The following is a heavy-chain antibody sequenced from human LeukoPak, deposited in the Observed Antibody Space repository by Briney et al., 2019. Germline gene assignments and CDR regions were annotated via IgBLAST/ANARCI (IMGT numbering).Heavy chain of an antibody. CDR3: ARAPAGLYDSSGYLHNWFDP. CDR1: GGSISSGSYS. D-gene: IGHD3-22*01. Sequence: SETLSLTCAVSGGSISSGSYSWSWIRQPPGKGLEWIEYIYPRGSTYYNPSLKSRVTMSLDRSANQFSLKLSSVTAADTAVYYCARAPAGLYDSSGYLHNWFDPWGQGTLVTVSS. V-gene: IGHV4-30-2*01. J-gene: IGHJ5*02. CDR2: IYPRGST.